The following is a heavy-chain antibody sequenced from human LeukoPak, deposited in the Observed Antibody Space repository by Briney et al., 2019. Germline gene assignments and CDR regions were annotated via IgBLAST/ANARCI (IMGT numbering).Heavy chain of an antibody. Sequence: SGGSLRPSCAVSAFNFNNYGIAWVRQAPGKGLEWIAYISSSSSIIYYSDSVKGRFTTSRDNAGNSLYLQLNSLRDDDTAVYYCAKAAGTYCFDYWGQGTLVTVSS. D-gene: IGHD6-13*01. CDR1: AFNFNNYG. CDR3: AKAAGTYCFDY. CDR2: ISSSSSII. J-gene: IGHJ4*02. V-gene: IGHV3-48*02.